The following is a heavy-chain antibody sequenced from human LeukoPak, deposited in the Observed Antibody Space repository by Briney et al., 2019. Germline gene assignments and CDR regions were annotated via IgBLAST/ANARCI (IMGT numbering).Heavy chain of an antibody. D-gene: IGHD3-22*01. CDR3: ARGGYISYYYYYMDV. J-gene: IGHJ6*03. CDR2: TNWSGGNT. V-gene: IGHV3-20*01. Sequence: PGGSLTLSCAASGFTFDDYGMSWVRQAPGKGLEWVFGTNWSGGNTGYADSVKGRFTISRDNAKNSLYLQMNSLRAEDTALYHCARGGYISYYYYYMDVWGKGTTVTISS. CDR1: GFTFDDYG.